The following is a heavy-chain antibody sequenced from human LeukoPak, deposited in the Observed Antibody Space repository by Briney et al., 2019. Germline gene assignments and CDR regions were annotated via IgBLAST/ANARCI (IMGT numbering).Heavy chain of an antibody. D-gene: IGHD3-10*01. CDR3: ARDYGSGSRLHDY. Sequence: GAPVKVSCKASGGTFISYAISWVRQAPGQGLEWMGGIIPIFGTANYAQKFQGRVTITADESTSTAYMELSSLRSEDTAVYYCARDYGSGSRLHDYWGQGTLVTVSS. CDR1: GGTFISYA. J-gene: IGHJ4*02. V-gene: IGHV1-69*13. CDR2: IIPIFGTA.